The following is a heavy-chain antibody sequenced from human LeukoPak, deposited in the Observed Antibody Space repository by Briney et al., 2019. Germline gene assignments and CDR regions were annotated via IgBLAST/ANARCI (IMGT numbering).Heavy chain of an antibody. CDR1: GYTFTSYA. V-gene: IGHV1-3*02. CDR2: SNAGNGNT. J-gene: IGHJ6*02. CDR3: ARGKPYYDILTGYYDYGMDV. D-gene: IGHD3-9*01. Sequence: ALVKVSCKASGYTFTSYAMHWVRQAPGQRLEWMGWSNAGNGNTKYSQEFQGRVTITRDTSASTAYMELSSLRSEDMAVYYCARGKPYYDILTGYYDYGMDVWGQGTTVTVSS.